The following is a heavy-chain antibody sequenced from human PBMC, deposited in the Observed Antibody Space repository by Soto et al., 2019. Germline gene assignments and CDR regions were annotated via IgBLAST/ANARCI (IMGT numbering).Heavy chain of an antibody. V-gene: IGHV3-74*01. Sequence: GSVRLSCAPSGFTFSNYWMHWVRQAPGKGLVWVSRIDGDGTSTGYADSGKGRFTISRDNAKNTLYLQMNSLRAEDTAVYYCARDPRNLGLDPWGLGTLVTVSS. D-gene: IGHD4-4*01. CDR2: IDGDGTST. J-gene: IGHJ5*02. CDR3: ARDPRNLGLDP. CDR1: GFTFSNYW.